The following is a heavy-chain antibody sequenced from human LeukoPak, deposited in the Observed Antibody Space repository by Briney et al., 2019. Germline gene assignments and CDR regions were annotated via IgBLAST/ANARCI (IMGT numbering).Heavy chain of an antibody. CDR2: INPDGSVT. D-gene: IGHD2-21*02. Sequence: PGGSLRLSCAASEFYWMHWVRQAPGKGLVWVSRINPDGSVTSYADSVKGRFTISRDNAKNTLYLQMNSLRAEDTAMYYCTTLYGDSLDYWGQGTLVTVSS. J-gene: IGHJ4*02. CDR3: TTLYGDSLDY. V-gene: IGHV3-74*01. CDR1: EFYW.